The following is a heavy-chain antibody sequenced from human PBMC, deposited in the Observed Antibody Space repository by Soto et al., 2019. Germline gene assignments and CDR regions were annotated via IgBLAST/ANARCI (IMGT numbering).Heavy chain of an antibody. Sequence: QVQLVQSGAEVKKPGSSVKVSCKASGGTFSSYAISWVRQAPGQGLEWMGGIIPIFGTAHYAQKFQGRVTITADESTSTAYMELSSLRSEDTAVYYCARGLGYCSSTSCYSDNEQPTSWGQGTLVTVSS. V-gene: IGHV1-69*01. D-gene: IGHD2-2*01. CDR2: IIPIFGTA. CDR1: GGTFSSYA. CDR3: ARGLGYCSSTSCYSDNEQPTS. J-gene: IGHJ5*02.